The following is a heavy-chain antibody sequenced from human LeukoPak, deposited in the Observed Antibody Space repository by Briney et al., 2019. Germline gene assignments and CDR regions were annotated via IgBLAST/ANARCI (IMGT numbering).Heavy chain of an antibody. Sequence: KPGGSLRLSCAASGFTFSSYAMHWVRQAPGKGLEWVALILYDGSNKYYADSVKGRFTISRDNSKNTLYMQMNSLRAEDTAVYYCARDFAAAGIFDYWGQGTLVTVSS. CDR2: ILYDGSNK. CDR3: ARDFAAAGIFDY. CDR1: GFTFSSYA. V-gene: IGHV3-30*04. D-gene: IGHD6-13*01. J-gene: IGHJ4*02.